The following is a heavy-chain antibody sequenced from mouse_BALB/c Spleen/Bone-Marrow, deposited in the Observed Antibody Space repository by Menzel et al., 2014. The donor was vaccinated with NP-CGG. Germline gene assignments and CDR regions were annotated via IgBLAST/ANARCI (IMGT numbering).Heavy chain of an antibody. J-gene: IGHJ3*01. CDR1: GYTFTTYP. Sequence: VQLQQSGAELVKPGASVEMSCKAFGYTFTTYPIEWMKQNHGKSLEWIGNFHPYNDDTKYNEKFKGKAKLTVEESSSTVYLELSRLTSDYSGFYYWKRGGGFAYWGQGTLVTVSA. CDR3: KRGGGFAY. CDR2: FHPYNDDT. V-gene: IGHV1-47*01.